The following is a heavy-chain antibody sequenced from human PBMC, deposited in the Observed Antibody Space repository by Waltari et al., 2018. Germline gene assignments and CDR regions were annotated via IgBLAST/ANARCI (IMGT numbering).Heavy chain of an antibody. CDR1: GFTFSSYS. Sequence: EVQLVESGGGLVKPGGSLRLSCAASGFTFSSYSMNWVRQAPGKGLEWVSSISSSSSYIYYADSVKGRFTISRDNAKNSLYLQMNSLRAEDTAVYYCARVGAAAGLNWFYPWGQGTLVTVSS. CDR2: ISSSSSYI. V-gene: IGHV3-21*01. CDR3: ARVGAAAGLNWFYP. D-gene: IGHD6-13*01. J-gene: IGHJ5*02.